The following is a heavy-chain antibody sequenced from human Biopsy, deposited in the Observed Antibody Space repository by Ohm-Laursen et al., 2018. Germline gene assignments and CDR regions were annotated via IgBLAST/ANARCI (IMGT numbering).Heavy chain of an antibody. CDR3: ARDRGYYSDRTVPGYFDL. Sequence: GSSVKVSCKTSGYTFTSFGFSWVRQAPGQGLEWMGWINAYNGDTDYAQKLQGRVSITTDTSTTTTYMELRSLRSDDTAIYYCARDRGYYSDRTVPGYFDLWGRGTLVTVSS. V-gene: IGHV1-18*01. CDR2: INAYNGDT. D-gene: IGHD3-22*01. J-gene: IGHJ2*01. CDR1: GYTFTSFG.